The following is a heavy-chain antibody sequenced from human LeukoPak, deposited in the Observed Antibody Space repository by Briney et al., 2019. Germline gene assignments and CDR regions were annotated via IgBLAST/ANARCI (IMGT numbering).Heavy chain of an antibody. CDR2: ISSSSSSI. V-gene: IGHV3-48*01. CDR1: GFTFSSYS. CDR3: AKTIGGSHGTPYYYGMDV. J-gene: IGHJ6*02. D-gene: IGHD3-10*01. Sequence: PGGSLRLSCAASGFTFSSYSMNWVRQAPGKGLEWVSYISSSSSSIYYADSVKGRFTISRDNSKNTLYLQMNSLRAEDTAVYYCAKTIGGSHGTPYYYGMDVWGQGTTVTVSS.